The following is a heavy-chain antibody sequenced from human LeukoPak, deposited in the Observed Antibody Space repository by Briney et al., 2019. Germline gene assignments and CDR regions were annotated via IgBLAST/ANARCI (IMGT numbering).Heavy chain of an antibody. J-gene: IGHJ3*02. CDR3: ARGYYDSSGYYYYAFDI. D-gene: IGHD3-22*01. Sequence: SVKVSFKASGGTFSSYAISWVRQAPGQGLEWMGGIIPIFGTANYAQKFQGRVTITTDESTSTAYMELSSLRPEDTAVYYCARGYYDSSGYYYYAFDIWGQGTMVTVSS. V-gene: IGHV1-69*05. CDR1: GGTFSSYA. CDR2: IIPIFGTA.